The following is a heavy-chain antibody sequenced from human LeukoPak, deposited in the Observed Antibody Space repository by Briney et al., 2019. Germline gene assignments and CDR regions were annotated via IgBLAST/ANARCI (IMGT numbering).Heavy chain of an antibody. V-gene: IGHV4-61*02. Sequence: SETLSLTCTVSGYSISSGYYWGWIRQPAGKGLEWIGRIYTSESTNYNPSLKSRVTISVDTSRNQFSLKLSSVTAADTAVYYCARGLWFGDENPPYFDYWGQGILVTVSS. J-gene: IGHJ4*02. CDR1: GYSISSGYY. D-gene: IGHD3-10*01. CDR3: ARGLWFGDENPPYFDY. CDR2: IYTSEST.